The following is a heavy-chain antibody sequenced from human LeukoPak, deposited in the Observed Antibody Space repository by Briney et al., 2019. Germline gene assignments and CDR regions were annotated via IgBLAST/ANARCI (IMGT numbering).Heavy chain of an antibody. CDR1: GFTVSSNY. CDR3: ATELRYFDWLIVDY. Sequence: GGSLRLSCAASGFTVSSNYMSWVRQAPGKGLEWVSVIYSGGSTYYADSAKGRFTISRHNSKNTLYLQMNSLRAEDTAVYYCATELRYFDWLIVDYWGQGTLVTVSS. V-gene: IGHV3-53*04. D-gene: IGHD3-9*01. CDR2: IYSGGST. J-gene: IGHJ4*02.